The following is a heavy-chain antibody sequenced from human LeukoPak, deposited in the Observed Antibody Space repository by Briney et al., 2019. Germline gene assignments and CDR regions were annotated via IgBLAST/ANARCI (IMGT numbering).Heavy chain of an antibody. V-gene: IGHV3-20*04. CDR1: GFTFDDYG. CDR2: INWNGGTT. D-gene: IGHD3-10*01. CDR3: AREGSGSPHFGMDV. Sequence: GGSLRLSCAASGFTFDDYGMSWVRQAPGKGLEWVSGINWNGGTTGYADSVKGRFAISRDNAKNSLYLQMNSLRAEDTALYYCAREGSGSPHFGMDVWGQGTTVTVSS. J-gene: IGHJ6*02.